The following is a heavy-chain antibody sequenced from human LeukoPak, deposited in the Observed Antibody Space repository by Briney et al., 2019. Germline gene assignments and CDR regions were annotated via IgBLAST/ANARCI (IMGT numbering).Heavy chain of an antibody. CDR2: IVHSGST. Sequence: SETLSLTCTVSGGSISTYYWTWIRQSPGKGLEWIGYIVHSGSTNYNPSLESRVTMSVDPSKKQFSLRLTSLTEADTAVYYCARAYSTTFPFDFWGPGTLVTVSS. D-gene: IGHD6-13*01. CDR3: ARAYSTTFPFDF. J-gene: IGHJ4*01. CDR1: GGSISTYY. V-gene: IGHV4-59*01.